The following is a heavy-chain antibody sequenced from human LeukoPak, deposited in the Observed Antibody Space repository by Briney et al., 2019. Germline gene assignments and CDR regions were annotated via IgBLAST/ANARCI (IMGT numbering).Heavy chain of an antibody. CDR3: TRALPLYSSGWTENWFDP. J-gene: IGHJ5*02. CDR2: ISGSGSST. D-gene: IGHD6-19*01. Sequence: GGSLRLSCAASGFTFRSNTMSWVRQAPGRGLEWVSVISGSGSSTYYADSVKGRFTISRDNSMNTLYLQMNSLKTEDTAVYYCTRALPLYSSGWTENWFDPWGQGTLVTVSS. V-gene: IGHV3-23*01. CDR1: GFTFRSNT.